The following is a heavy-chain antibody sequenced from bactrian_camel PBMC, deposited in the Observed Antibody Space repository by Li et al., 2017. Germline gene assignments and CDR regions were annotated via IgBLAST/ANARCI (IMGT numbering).Heavy chain of an antibody. V-gene: IGHV3S53*01. CDR2: IDSDGAS. Sequence: QVQLVESGGGSVQVGGSLRLSCAYSGYTSFVDCMGWYRQAPGKGPEGVAAIDSDGASSYLDSMKGRFTISQDNAKNTVYLQMNSLKPEDTAMYYCAARGTYCYTKLSVRDSTYWGQGTQ. CDR1: GYTSFVDC. D-gene: IGHD2*01. CDR3: AARGTYCYTKLSVRDSTY. J-gene: IGHJ4*01.